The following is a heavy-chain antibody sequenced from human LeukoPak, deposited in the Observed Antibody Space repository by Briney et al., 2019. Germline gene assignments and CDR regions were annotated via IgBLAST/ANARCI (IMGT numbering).Heavy chain of an antibody. CDR2: IYHSGST. CDR3: ARGVGH. V-gene: IGHV4-38-2*02. CDR1: GYSISSGYY. Sequence: SETLSLTCTVSGYSISSGYYWGWIRPPPGKGLEWIGSIYHSGSTYYNPSLKSRVTISVDTSKNQFSLKLSSVTAADTAVYYCARGVGHWGQGTLVTVSS. J-gene: IGHJ4*02.